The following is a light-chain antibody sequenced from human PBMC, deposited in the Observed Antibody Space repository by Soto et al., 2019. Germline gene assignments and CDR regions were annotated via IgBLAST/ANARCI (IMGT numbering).Light chain of an antibody. CDR2: DVT. CDR1: SSDIGDYDY. J-gene: IGLJ1*01. Sequence: QSALTQPASVSGSPGQSITISCTGTSSDIGDYDYVSWYQHLPGKAPKLLIFDVTHRPSGVSDRFSGSKSGNTASLTISGVRPEDEADYYCTSYTSISLYVFGTGTQLTVL. CDR3: TSYTSISLYV. V-gene: IGLV2-14*01.